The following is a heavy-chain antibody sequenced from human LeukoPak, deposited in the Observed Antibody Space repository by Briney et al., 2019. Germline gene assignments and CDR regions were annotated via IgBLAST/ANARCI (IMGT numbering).Heavy chain of an antibody. CDR3: ARHLPGFSGKPPFDY. J-gene: IGHJ4*02. CDR1: GGSFSGYY. V-gene: IGHV4-34*01. Sequence: SETLSLTCAVYGGSFSGYYWSWIRQPPGKGLEWIGEINHSGSTNYNPSLKSRVTISVDTSKNQFSLKLSSVTAADTAVYYCARHLPGFSGKPPFDYWGQGTLVTVSS. D-gene: IGHD4-23*01. CDR2: INHSGST.